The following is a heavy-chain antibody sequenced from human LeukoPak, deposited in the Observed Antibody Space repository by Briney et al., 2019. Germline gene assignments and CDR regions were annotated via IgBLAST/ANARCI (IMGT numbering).Heavy chain of an antibody. D-gene: IGHD3-10*01. Sequence: GGSLRLSCAASGFTFTAYTINWVRQAPGKGLEWVSYISGSTTDIYYADSVKGRFTISRDNSKNTLYLQMNSLRAEDTAVYYCARGDYGSGSYSGYWGQGTLVTVSS. CDR3: ARGDYGSGSYSGY. CDR2: ISGSTTDI. CDR1: GFTFTAYT. V-gene: IGHV3-21*04. J-gene: IGHJ4*02.